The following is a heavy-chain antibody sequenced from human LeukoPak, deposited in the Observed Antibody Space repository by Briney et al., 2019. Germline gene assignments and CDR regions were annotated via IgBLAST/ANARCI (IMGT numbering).Heavy chain of an antibody. D-gene: IGHD4-17*01. V-gene: IGHV3-9*01. CDR3: ARVGRGDYDPPFDY. CDR1: GFTFDDYA. CDR2: ISWNSGSI. J-gene: IGHJ4*02. Sequence: PGRSLRLSCAASGFTFDDYAMHWVRQAPGKGLEWVSGISWNSGSIGYADSVKGRFTISRDNSKNTLYLQMNSLRAEDTAVYYCARVGRGDYDPPFDYWGQGTLVTVSS.